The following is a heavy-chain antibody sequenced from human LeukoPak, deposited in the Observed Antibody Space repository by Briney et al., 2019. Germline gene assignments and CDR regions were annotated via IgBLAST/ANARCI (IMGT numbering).Heavy chain of an antibody. J-gene: IGHJ3*02. CDR1: AASMRKGGYL. Sequence: SETLSLTCTVSAASMRKGGYLWSWIRQPAGKGLEWIGRISGTGDTDYNPSLKSRVTMSVDTSKNQFSLKLSSVTAADTAVYYCARAVSGFDIWGQGTMVTVSS. V-gene: IGHV4-61*02. CDR2: ISGTGDT. CDR3: ARAVSGFDI.